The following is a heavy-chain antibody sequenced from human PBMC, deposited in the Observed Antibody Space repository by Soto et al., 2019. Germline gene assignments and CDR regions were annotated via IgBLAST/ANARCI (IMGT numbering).Heavy chain of an antibody. V-gene: IGHV1-46*01. CDR2: INPSGGST. CDR1: GYTFTTYY. J-gene: IGHJ4*02. Sequence: GASVQVSCKASGYTFTTYYMHWVRQAPGQGLEWMGLINPSGGSTSYTQKFQGRVTMTRDTSTSTVYMELSSLRSEDTAVYYCARYYVDSSGYLDYWGQGTLVTVSS. D-gene: IGHD3-22*01. CDR3: ARYYVDSSGYLDY.